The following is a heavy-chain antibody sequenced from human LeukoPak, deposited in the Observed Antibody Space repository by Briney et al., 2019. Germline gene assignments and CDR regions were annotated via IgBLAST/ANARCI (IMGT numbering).Heavy chain of an antibody. CDR2: IYYSGTT. Sequence: PSETLSLTCAVSGGSISGYYWSWIRQPPGKGLEWIGYIYYSGTTYYNPSLKSRVTISVDTSKNHFSLKLTSVTAADTAVYYCTRDVPRSAGYPDNWGQGTLVTVSS. J-gene: IGHJ4*02. V-gene: IGHV4-59*12. CDR3: TRDVPRSAGYPDN. D-gene: IGHD2-15*01. CDR1: GGSISGYY.